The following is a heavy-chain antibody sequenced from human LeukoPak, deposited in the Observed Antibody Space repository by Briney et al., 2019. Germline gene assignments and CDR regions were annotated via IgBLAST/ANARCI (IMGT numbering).Heavy chain of an antibody. CDR2: IGGGGRST. V-gene: IGHV3-23*01. D-gene: IGHD3-3*01. CDR3: AKGPGGYYPYCMDV. J-gene: IGHJ6*03. Sequence: PGTSLRLSCVASGFSFSNHGMHWVRQAPGKGLEWVSAIGGGGRSTYYADSVKGRFTISRDNSKNTLYLQMDSLRAEDTAVYYCAKGPGGYYPYCMDVWGKGTTVTVSS. CDR1: GFSFSNHG.